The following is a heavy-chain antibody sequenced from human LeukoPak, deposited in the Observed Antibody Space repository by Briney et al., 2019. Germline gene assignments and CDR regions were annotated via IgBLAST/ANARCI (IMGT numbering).Heavy chain of an antibody. D-gene: IGHD3-16*02. J-gene: IGHJ4*02. V-gene: IGHV1-69*05. CDR2: IIPIFGKA. Sequence: SVKVSFKASVGTFSSYAISWLRQAPGQGLEWMGGIIPIFGKANYAQKFQGRVTINTDESTSTAYMELSSLRSEDTAVYYCAREGRLGELSLQFDYWGQGTLVTVSS. CDR3: AREGRLGELSLQFDY. CDR1: VGTFSSYA.